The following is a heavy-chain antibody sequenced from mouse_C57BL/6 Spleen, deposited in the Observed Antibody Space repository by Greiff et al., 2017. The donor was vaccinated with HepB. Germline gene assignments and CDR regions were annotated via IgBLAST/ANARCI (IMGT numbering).Heavy chain of an antibody. J-gene: IGHJ4*01. V-gene: IGHV1-62-2*01. CDR2: FYPGSGSI. Sequence: VKLMESGAELVKPGASVKLSCKASGYTFTEYTIHWVKQRSGQGLEWIGWFYPGSGSIKYNEKFKDKATLTADKSSSTVYMELSRLTSEDSAVYFCARHVYYGSREGIMDYWGQGTSVTVSS. CDR3: ARHVYYGSREGIMDY. CDR1: GYTFTEYT. D-gene: IGHD1-1*01.